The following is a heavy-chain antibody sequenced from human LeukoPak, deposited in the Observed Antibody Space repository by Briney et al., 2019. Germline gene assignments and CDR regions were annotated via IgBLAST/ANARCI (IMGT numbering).Heavy chain of an antibody. J-gene: IGHJ4*02. CDR3: ARSPHPLYYYDSSGYLDY. Sequence: PGGSLRLSCAASGFTFTTYWMSWVRQAPGKGLEWVSVIYSGGSTYYADSVKGRFTISRDNSKNTLYLQMNSLRAEDTAVYYCARSPHPLYYYDSSGYLDYWGQGTLVTVSS. CDR2: IYSGGST. V-gene: IGHV3-53*01. CDR1: GFTFTTYW. D-gene: IGHD3-22*01.